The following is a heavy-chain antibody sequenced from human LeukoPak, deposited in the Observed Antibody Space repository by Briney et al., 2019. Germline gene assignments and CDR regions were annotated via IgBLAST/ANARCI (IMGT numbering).Heavy chain of an antibody. CDR3: TTDTWYAAGH. D-gene: IGHD2-15*01. V-gene: IGHV3-7*03. CDR1: GFIFSGSW. Sequence: PGWSLRLSCTASGFIFSGSWLAWIRQAPGKGLEWVAIIKKDESEKYYVDSTRGRFTISRDNAKNSLFLQMNSLKAEDTAIYGRTTDTWYAAGHWGQGTLVTVSS. CDR2: IKKDESEK. J-gene: IGHJ4*02.